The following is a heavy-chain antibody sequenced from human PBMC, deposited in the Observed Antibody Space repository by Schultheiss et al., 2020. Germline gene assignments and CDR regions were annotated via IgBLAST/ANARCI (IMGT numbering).Heavy chain of an antibody. CDR1: GGTFSSYA. J-gene: IGHJ5*02. CDR3: ARGLSGAMVLSNWFDP. Sequence: SVKVSCKASGGTFSSYAISWVRQAPGQGLEWMGRIIPILGIANYAQKFQGRVTITADKSTSTAYMELSSLRSEDTAVYYCARGLSGAMVLSNWFDPWGQGNLGTVSS. CDR2: IIPILGIA. V-gene: IGHV1-69*04. D-gene: IGHD5-18*01.